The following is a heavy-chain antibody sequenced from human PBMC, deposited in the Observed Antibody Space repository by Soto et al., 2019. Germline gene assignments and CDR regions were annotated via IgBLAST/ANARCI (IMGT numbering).Heavy chain of an antibody. J-gene: IGHJ4*02. V-gene: IGHV1-2*02. CDR3: ARVSYSSGWFDY. CDR1: GYTFTGYY. D-gene: IGHD6-19*01. CDR2: INPNSGGT. Sequence: ASVKVSCKASGYTFTGYYMHWVRQAPGQGLEWMGWINPNSGGTNYAQKFQGRVTMTRDTSISTAYMELSRLRSDGTAVYYCARVSYSSGWFDYWGQGTLVTVSS.